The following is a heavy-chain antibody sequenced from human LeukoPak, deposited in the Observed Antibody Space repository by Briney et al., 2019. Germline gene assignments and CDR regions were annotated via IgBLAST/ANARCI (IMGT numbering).Heavy chain of an antibody. D-gene: IGHD1-26*01. CDR2: INHSGST. J-gene: IGHJ4*02. V-gene: IGHV4-34*01. Sequence: SETLSLPCAVYGGSFSGYYWSWIRQPPGKGLEWIGEINHSGSTNYNPSLKSRVTISVDTSKNQFSLKLSSVTAADTAVYYCARGGVGATTNEFDYWGQGTLVTVSS. CDR1: GGSFSGYY. CDR3: ARGGVGATTNEFDY.